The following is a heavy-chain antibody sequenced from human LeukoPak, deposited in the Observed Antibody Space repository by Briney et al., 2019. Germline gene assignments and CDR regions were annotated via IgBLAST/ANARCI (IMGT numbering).Heavy chain of an antibody. CDR2: IYYSGSI. Sequence: SETLSLTCTVSGASISSYYWSWIRQPPGKGLEWIGYIYYSGSINYNPSLKSRVTISGDTSKNQLSLNLYSVTAADTAVYYCARDNEWELRDAFDIWGQGTMVTVSS. CDR1: GASISSYY. D-gene: IGHD1-26*01. CDR3: ARDNEWELRDAFDI. V-gene: IGHV4-59*12. J-gene: IGHJ3*02.